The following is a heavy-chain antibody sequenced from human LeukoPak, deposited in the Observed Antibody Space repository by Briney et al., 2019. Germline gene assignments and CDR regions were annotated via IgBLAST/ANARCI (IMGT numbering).Heavy chain of an antibody. J-gene: IGHJ4*02. CDR1: GGSISSYY. Sequence: SETLSLTCTVSGGSISSYYWSWLRQPPGKGLEWIGYIYYSGSTNYNPSLKSRVTISVDTSKNQLSLKLSSVTAADTAVYYCAGAGYSYGYPFDYWGQGTLVTVSS. CDR3: AGAGYSYGYPFDY. D-gene: IGHD5-18*01. CDR2: IYYSGST. V-gene: IGHV4-59*01.